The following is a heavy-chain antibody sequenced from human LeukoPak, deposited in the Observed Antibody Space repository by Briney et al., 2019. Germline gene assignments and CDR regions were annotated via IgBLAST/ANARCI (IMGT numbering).Heavy chain of an antibody. Sequence: PGGSLRLSCAASGFTFSSYAMHWVRQAPGKGLEYVSAISIHGGDTYYANSVKGRFTISRDNSKNTLYLQMGSLRAEDMAVYYCARVLWDASGYYDYWGQGTLVTVSS. CDR2: ISIHGGDT. CDR3: ARVLWDASGYYDY. J-gene: IGHJ4*02. D-gene: IGHD3-22*01. V-gene: IGHV3-64*01. CDR1: GFTFSSYA.